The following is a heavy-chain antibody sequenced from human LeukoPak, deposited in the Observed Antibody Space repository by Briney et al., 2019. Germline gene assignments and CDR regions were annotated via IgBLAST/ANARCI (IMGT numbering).Heavy chain of an antibody. CDR1: GFTFSSYW. V-gene: IGHV3-74*01. J-gene: IGHJ3*02. CDR3: ARGGFSHGFDI. Sequence: GGSLRLSCAASGFTFSSYWMPWVRQAPGRGLVWVSRIDNDGSDTISVDSMKGRFTISGDNAKNTLFLQMNSLRDEDKAVYYCARGGFSHGFDIWGQGTRVTVSS. CDR2: IDNDGSDT.